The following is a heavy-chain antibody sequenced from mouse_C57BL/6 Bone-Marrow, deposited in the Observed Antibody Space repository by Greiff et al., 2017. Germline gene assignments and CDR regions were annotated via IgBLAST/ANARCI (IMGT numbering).Heavy chain of an antibody. CDR3: ARDMITTFFDY. CDR1: GYTFTSYW. D-gene: IGHD2-4*01. CDR2: IDPSDSYT. V-gene: IGHV1-59*01. J-gene: IGHJ2*01. Sequence: QVQLKQPGAELVRPGTSVKLSCKASGYTFTSYWMHWVKQRPGQGLEWIGVIDPSDSYTNYNQKFKGKATLTADTSSSTAYMQLSSLTSEDSAVYYCARDMITTFFDYWGQGTTLTGSS.